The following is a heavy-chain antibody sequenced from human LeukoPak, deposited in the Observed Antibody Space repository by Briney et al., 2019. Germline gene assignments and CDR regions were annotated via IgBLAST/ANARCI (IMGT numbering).Heavy chain of an antibody. Sequence: GGSLRLSCAASGFTFSNFWMHWVRHAPGKGLVWVALIYGDGSFTRYADSVKGRFTISRDNSKNTLYLQMNSLRAEDTAVYYCARDLAIAVAGTRYYYYGMDVWGQGTTVTVSS. D-gene: IGHD6-19*01. J-gene: IGHJ6*02. CDR3: ARDLAIAVAGTRYYYYGMDV. CDR2: IYGDGSFT. CDR1: GFTFSNFW. V-gene: IGHV3-74*01.